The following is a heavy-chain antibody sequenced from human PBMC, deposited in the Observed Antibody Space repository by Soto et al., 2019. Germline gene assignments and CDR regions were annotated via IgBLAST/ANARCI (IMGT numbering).Heavy chain of an antibody. Sequence: ASVKVSCKASGYTFTSYYMHWVRQAPGQGLEWMGIINPSGGSTSYAQKFQGRVTMTRDTSTSTVYMELSSLRSEDTAVYYCARPYYYGSGSRYYYMDVWGKGTTVTVSS. CDR3: ARPYYYGSGSRYYYMDV. D-gene: IGHD3-10*01. CDR2: INPSGGST. V-gene: IGHV1-46*03. J-gene: IGHJ6*03. CDR1: GYTFTSYY.